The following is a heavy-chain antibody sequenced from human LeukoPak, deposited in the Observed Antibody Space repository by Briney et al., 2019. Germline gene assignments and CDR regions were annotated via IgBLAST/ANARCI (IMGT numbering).Heavy chain of an antibody. CDR1: GFTFSSYW. J-gene: IGHJ4*02. CDR3: ARVGYSSSWYIDY. Sequence: PGGSLRLSCAASGFTFSSYWMHWVRQAPGKGLVWVSRINSDGSSTSYADSVKGRITISRDNAKNTLYLQMNSLRAEDTAVYYCARVGYSSSWYIDYWGQGTQVTVSS. D-gene: IGHD6-13*01. CDR2: INSDGSST. V-gene: IGHV3-74*01.